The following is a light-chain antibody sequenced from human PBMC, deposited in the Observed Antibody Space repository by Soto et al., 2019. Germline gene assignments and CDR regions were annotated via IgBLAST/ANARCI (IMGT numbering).Light chain of an antibody. J-gene: IGKJ4*01. CDR3: QQYKNWLALT. Sequence: EIVMTQSPATLSVSPVERATLSCRASQRLSSNLAWYQQKPGQAPRLLIYGVSTRATGIPARFSGSGSGTEFTLTISSLQSEDSAVYYCQQYKNWLALTFGGGTKVDIK. CDR1: QRLSSN. V-gene: IGKV3-15*01. CDR2: GVS.